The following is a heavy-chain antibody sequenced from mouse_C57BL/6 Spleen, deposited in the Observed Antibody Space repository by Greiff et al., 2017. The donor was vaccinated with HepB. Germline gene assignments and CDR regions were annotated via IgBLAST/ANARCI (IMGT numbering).Heavy chain of an antibody. V-gene: IGHV1-61*01. J-gene: IGHJ3*01. CDR2: IYPSDSET. D-gene: IGHD2-3*01. CDR1: GYTFTSYW. Sequence: QVQLQQPGAELVRPGSSVKLSCKASGYTFTSYWMDWVKQRPGQGLEWIGNIYPSDSETHYNQKFKDKATLTVDKSSSTAYMQLSSLTSEDSAVYYCARWDGYYVGFAYWGQGTLVTVSA. CDR3: ARWDGYYVGFAY.